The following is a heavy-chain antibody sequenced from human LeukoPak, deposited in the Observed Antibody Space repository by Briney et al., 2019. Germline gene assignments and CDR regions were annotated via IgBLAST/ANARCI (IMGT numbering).Heavy chain of an antibody. J-gene: IGHJ4*02. CDR1: AFSFSTYG. D-gene: IGHD4-17*01. CDR3: ARGYGAGYNFDY. Sequence: GGSLRLSCAASAFSFSTYGMHWVRQAPGKGLAWVAFIWHDGSNKYYADSVKGRFTISRDNSKNTLYLQMNNLRAEDTAVYYCARGYGAGYNFDYWGQGALVTVSS. CDR2: IWHDGSNK. V-gene: IGHV3-33*01.